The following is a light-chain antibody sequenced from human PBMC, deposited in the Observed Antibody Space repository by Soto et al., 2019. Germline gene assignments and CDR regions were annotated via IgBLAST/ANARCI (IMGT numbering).Light chain of an antibody. J-gene: IGKJ4*01. CDR1: QSISSN. CDR2: AAP. V-gene: IGKV1-39*01. CDR3: QQSYTAPLT. Sequence: DIQMTQSPSSLSASVGDRVTITCRASQSISSNLNWYQQKPGKAPKLLIYAAPSLQSGVPSTFSGSGSETDFTLTISSLQPEDFATYYCQQSYTAPLTFGGGTKVDIK.